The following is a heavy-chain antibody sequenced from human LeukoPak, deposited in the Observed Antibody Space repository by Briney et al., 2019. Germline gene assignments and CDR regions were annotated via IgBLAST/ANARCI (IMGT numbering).Heavy chain of an antibody. CDR2: IYYSGST. D-gene: IGHD3-10*01. Sequence: SETLSLTCTVSGGSISSYYWSWIRQPPGKGLEWIGYIYYSGSTNYNPPLKSRVTISVNTSKNQFSLKLSSVTAADTAVYYCARVGITMVRGVIITAFDIWGQGTMVTVSS. V-gene: IGHV4-59*01. CDR1: GGSISSYY. CDR3: ARVGITMVRGVIITAFDI. J-gene: IGHJ3*02.